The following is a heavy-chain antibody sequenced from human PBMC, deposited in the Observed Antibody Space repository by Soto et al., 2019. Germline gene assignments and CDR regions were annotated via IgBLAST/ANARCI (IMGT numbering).Heavy chain of an antibody. CDR2: INWNGGST. Sequence: EVQLVESGGGVVRPGGSLRLSCAASGFTFDDYGMNWVRQAPGKGLEWVSGINWNGGSTGYADSVKGRFTISRDNAKNSMYLQMNRLRAEDTAIYYCERDIYRVYECVVCHYGMDFWCQGTTVTVS. CDR1: GFTFDDYG. J-gene: IGHJ6*02. D-gene: IGHD5-12*01. V-gene: IGHV3-20*04. CDR3: ERDIYRVYECVVCHYGMDF.